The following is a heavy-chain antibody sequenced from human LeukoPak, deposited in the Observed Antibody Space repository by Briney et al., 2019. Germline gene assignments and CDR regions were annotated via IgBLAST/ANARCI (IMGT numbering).Heavy chain of an antibody. CDR2: ISGSGGST. V-gene: IGHV3-23*01. D-gene: IGHD6-13*01. CDR1: GFTFSSYA. CDR3: AKSLGISSGYYYYMDV. Sequence: PGGSLRLSCAASGFTFSSYAMSWVRQAPGKGLEWVSAISGSGGSTYYADSVKGRFTISRDNSKNTLYLQMNSLRAEDTAVYYCAKSLGISSGYYYYMDVWGKGTTVTVSS. J-gene: IGHJ6*03.